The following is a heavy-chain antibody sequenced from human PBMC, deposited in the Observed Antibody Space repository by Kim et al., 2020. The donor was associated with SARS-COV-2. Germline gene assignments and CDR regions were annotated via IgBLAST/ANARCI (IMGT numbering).Heavy chain of an antibody. CDR3: ARGNQLELQFADV. Sequence: NYAQKFQGSVTMTRDTSISTAYMNLSRLRSDDTAVYYCARGNQLELQFADVWGQGTTVTVSS. V-gene: IGHV1-2*02. D-gene: IGHD1-7*01. J-gene: IGHJ6*02.